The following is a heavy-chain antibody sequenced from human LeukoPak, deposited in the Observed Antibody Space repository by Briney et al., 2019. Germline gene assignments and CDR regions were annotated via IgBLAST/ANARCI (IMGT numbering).Heavy chain of an antibody. J-gene: IGHJ6*02. CDR1: RFTHSSYA. D-gene: IGHD3-22*01. V-gene: IGHV3-23*01. CDR2: ICGSGCRI. CDR3: AKEMPVGVHRYGMDV. Sequence: GGSLRLSCAASRFTHSSYAMSCVRRAPGKGLEGVSDICGSGCRIYYADSVKGRFTISRDKSKSTLYLQMNSLRAEDTAVYYCAKEMPVGVHRYGMDVWGQGTTVTVSS.